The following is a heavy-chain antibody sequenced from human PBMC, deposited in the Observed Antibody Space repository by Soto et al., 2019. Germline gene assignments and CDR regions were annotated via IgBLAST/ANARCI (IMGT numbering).Heavy chain of an antibody. CDR2: IYWNDDK. D-gene: IGHD1-26*01. CDR3: VHRLMSTKPGAGFFDF. V-gene: IGHV2-5*01. Sequence: QITLKESGPTLVNPTQTLTLTCAFSGFSLGTAPMGVAWIRQPPGAALEWLAVIYWNDDKRYSPSLKSRLTIAKGTSSNQVVLTMTNIDPVDTATYYCVHRLMSTKPGAGFFDFWGPGTLVAVSS. J-gene: IGHJ4*02. CDR1: GFSLGTAPMG.